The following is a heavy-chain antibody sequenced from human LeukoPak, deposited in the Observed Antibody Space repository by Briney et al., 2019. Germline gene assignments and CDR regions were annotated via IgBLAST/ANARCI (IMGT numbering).Heavy chain of an antibody. CDR2: MNTNSGNT. Sequence: GASVKVSCKASGYTFSSYDFNWVRQAPGHGLEWVGWMNTNSGNTGYAQKYQGRVTMTQNTSITTAYMNLSSLGSEDTAVYYCARALSWTTEAYYYMDVWGKGTTVTVSS. V-gene: IGHV1-8*01. CDR1: GYTFSSYD. CDR3: ARALSWTTEAYYYMDV. D-gene: IGHD3/OR15-3a*01. J-gene: IGHJ6*03.